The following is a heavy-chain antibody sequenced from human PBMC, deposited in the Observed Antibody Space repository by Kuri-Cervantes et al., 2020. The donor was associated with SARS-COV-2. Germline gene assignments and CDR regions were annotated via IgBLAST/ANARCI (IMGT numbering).Heavy chain of an antibody. D-gene: IGHD6-13*01. CDR1: GFTFSSYS. J-gene: IGHJ4*02. Sequence: LSLTCAASGFTFSSYSMNWVRQAPGKGLEWVSSISSSSSYIYYADSVKGRFTISRDNAKNSLYLQTNSLRAEDTAVYYCAKGPHSSIAAAGTLNYWGQGTLVTVSS. CDR3: AKGPHSSIAAAGTLNY. V-gene: IGHV3-21*01. CDR2: ISSSSSYI.